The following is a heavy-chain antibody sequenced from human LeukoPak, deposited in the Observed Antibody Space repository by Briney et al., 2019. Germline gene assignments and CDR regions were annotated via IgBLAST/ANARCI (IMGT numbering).Heavy chain of an antibody. CDR2: IYYSGST. D-gene: IGHD3-3*01. V-gene: IGHV4-30-4*07. CDR3: ARSPSFSSGYPRRFDP. J-gene: IGHJ5*02. Sequence: SETLSLTCAVSGGSISSGGYSWGWIRQPPGKGLEWIGYIYYSGSTYYNPSLKSRVTISVDTSKNQFSLKLSSVTAADTAVYYCARSPSFSSGYPRRFDPWGQGTLVTVSS. CDR1: GGSISSGGYS.